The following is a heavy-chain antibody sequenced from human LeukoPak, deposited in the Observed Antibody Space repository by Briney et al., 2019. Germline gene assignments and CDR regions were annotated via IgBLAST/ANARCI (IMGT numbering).Heavy chain of an antibody. D-gene: IGHD4-11*01. V-gene: IGHV1-18*01. CDR2: ISTSKGDT. CDR3: ARDWPTVITDY. J-gene: IGHJ4*02. CDR1: GYTFTSHG. Sequence: ASVKVSCKTSGYTFTSHGISWVRQAPGQGLEWMGRISTSKGDTNYAQKFKGGLTMTTDRSTYTAYMELRSLSSDDTAVYYCARDWPTVITDYWGQGTLVTVSS.